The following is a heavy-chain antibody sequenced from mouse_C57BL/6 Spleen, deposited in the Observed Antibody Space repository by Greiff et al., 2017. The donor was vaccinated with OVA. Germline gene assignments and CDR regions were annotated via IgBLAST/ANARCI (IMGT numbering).Heavy chain of an antibody. D-gene: IGHD1-1*01. CDR2: ISSGSSTI. Sequence: DVKLVESGGGLVKPGGSLKLSCAASGFTFSDYGMHWVRQAPEKGLEWVAYISSGSSTIYYADTVKGRFTISRDNAKNTLFLQMTSLRSEDTAMYYCARRITTVVATEYYYAMDYWGQGTSVTVSS. CDR1: GFTFSDYG. CDR3: ARRITTVVATEYYYAMDY. J-gene: IGHJ4*01. V-gene: IGHV5-17*01.